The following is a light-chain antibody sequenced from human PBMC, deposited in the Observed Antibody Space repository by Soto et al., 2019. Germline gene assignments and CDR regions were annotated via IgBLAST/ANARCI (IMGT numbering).Light chain of an antibody. J-gene: IGKJ1*01. CDR1: QGISSY. CDR2: AAS. Sequence: DIQLTQSPSFLSASVGDRVTITCRASQGISSYLAWYQQKPGKAPKLLIYAASTLQSGVPSRFSGSGSGTEFTLTISSRQPEDFATYYCQQLNTYPRTFGQGTKVDIK. CDR3: QQLNTYPRT. V-gene: IGKV1-9*01.